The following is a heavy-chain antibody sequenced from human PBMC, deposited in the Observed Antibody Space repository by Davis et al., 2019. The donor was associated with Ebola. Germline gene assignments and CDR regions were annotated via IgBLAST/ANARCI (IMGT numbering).Heavy chain of an antibody. CDR2: ISWNSGSI. D-gene: IGHD6-19*01. V-gene: IGHV3-9*01. Sequence: SLKISCAASGFTFDDYAMHWVRQAPGKGLEWVSGISWNSGSIGYADSVKGRFTISRDNAKNSLYLQMNSLRDEDTAVYYCARKIAVAGTGYYYYGMDVWGQGTTVTVSS. J-gene: IGHJ6*02. CDR3: ARKIAVAGTGYYYYGMDV. CDR1: GFTFDDYA.